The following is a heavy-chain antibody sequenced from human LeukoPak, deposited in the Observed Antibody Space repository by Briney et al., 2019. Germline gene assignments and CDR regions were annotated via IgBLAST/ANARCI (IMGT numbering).Heavy chain of an antibody. D-gene: IGHD2-2*01. CDR1: GYTFTSYG. V-gene: IGHV1-18*01. CDR2: ISAYNGNT. CDR3: ARDTGYCSSTSCYDGKFADY. J-gene: IGHJ4*02. Sequence: ASVKVSCKASGYTFTSYGISWVRQAPGQGVEWMGWISAYNGNTNYAQKLQGRVTMTTDTSTSTAYMELRSLRSDDTAVYYCARDTGYCSSTSCYDGKFADYWGQGTLVTVSS.